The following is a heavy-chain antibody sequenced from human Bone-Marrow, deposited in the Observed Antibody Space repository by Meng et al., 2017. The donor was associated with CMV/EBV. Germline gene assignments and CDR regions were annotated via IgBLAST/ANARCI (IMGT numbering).Heavy chain of an antibody. CDR1: GFTFSVFN. D-gene: IGHD1-14*01. CDR2: ISPTSTYI. CDR3: ATTTDPRTY. V-gene: IGHV3-21*01. J-gene: IGHJ4*02. Sequence: GESLKISCAASGFTFSVFNMNWIRQAPGKGLEWVSSISPTSTYIHYADSVKGRFTISRDNAQNSLYLQMNSLRAGDTAVYYCATTTDPRTYWGQGTRVTGSS.